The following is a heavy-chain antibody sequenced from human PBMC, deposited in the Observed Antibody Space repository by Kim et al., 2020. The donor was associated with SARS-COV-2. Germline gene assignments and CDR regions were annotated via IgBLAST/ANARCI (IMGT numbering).Heavy chain of an antibody. Sequence: SQKFQGRVTITRDTSATTAYMGLSSLTSKDTAVYYCAREGSGSYNWFDPWGQGTLVTVSS. D-gene: IGHD3-10*01. CDR3: AREGSGSYNWFDP. J-gene: IGHJ5*02. V-gene: IGHV1-3*01.